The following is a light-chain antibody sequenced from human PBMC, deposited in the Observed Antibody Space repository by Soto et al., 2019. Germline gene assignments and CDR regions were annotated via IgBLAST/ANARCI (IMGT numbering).Light chain of an antibody. Sequence: EIVLTQSPGTLSLSPGERATLSCRASQSVTSSYLAWYQQRPGQAPRVLLYGASSRATGIPDRFSGSGSGTDFTLTISRLEPEDFAVYYCQQYGSSPWTFGQGTKVDIK. J-gene: IGKJ1*01. CDR3: QQYGSSPWT. V-gene: IGKV3-20*01. CDR1: QSVTSSY. CDR2: GAS.